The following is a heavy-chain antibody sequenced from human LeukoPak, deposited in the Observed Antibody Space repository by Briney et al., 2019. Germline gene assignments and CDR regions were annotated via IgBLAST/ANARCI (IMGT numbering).Heavy chain of an antibody. Sequence: PSETLSLTCTVSGGSISSYYWSWIRQPAGKGLEWIGRVYTSGSTNYNPSLKSRVTISVDTSKNQFSLKLSSVTAADTAVYYCARDLGSGWYRPNAFDIWGQGTMVTVSS. V-gene: IGHV4-4*07. J-gene: IGHJ3*02. D-gene: IGHD6-19*01. CDR2: VYTSGST. CDR3: ARDLGSGWYRPNAFDI. CDR1: GGSISSYY.